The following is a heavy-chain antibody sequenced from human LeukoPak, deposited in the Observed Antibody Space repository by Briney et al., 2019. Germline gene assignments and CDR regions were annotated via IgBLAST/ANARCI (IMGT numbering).Heavy chain of an antibody. CDR1: GFTFSSSW. CDR3: ATAPQVTAILD. V-gene: IGHV3-74*01. CDR2: IDSDGHPT. J-gene: IGHJ4*02. Sequence: PGGSLRLSCAASGFTFSSSWMHWVRQAPGKGLVWVSRIDSDGHPTTYADSLKGRITISRDNAKNTLYLQMNGLSAEDTAVYYCATAPQVTAILDWGQGTLVTVSS. D-gene: IGHD2-21*02.